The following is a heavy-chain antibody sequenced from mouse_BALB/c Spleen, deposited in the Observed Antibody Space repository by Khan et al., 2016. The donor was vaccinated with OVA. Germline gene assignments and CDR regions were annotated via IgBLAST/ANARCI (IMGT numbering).Heavy chain of an antibody. CDR1: GYGFSNYL. CDR3: ARSGYDYFAY. V-gene: IGHV1-80*01. J-gene: IGHJ3*01. D-gene: IGHD2-14*01. CDR2: IYPGDGNT. Sequence: QVQLQQSGAELVRPGSSVKISCKASGYGFSNYLMNWVKQGPGQGLEWIGQIYPGDGNTNYNGKFTDKATLTVDNSSSTAYMQLSSLTSEDSAVYFCARSGYDYFAYWGQGTLVTVSA.